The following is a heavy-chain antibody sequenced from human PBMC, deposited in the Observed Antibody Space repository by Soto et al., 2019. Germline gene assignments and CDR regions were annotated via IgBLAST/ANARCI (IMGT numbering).Heavy chain of an antibody. V-gene: IGHV1-18*01. Sequence: ASVKVSCKASGYTFTNFGVTWVRRAPGQGLEWMGWISAYTDTPNYAQKFQGRVTMTIDRSTSTAYMDLRSLTSDDTAIYYCGKGFYGSGGPDVWGPGTLVTVSS. J-gene: IGHJ4*02. D-gene: IGHD3-10*01. CDR2: ISAYTDTP. CDR3: GKGFYGSGGPDV. CDR1: GYTFTNFG.